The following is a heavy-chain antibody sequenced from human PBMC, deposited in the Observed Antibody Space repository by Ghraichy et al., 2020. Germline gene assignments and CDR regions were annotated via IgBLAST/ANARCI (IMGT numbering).Heavy chain of an antibody. CDR2: IDPKSGDT. CDR3: ARVFGDWTPSLAYGMDV. V-gene: IGHV1-2*02. Sequence: ASVKVSCKASGYTFTDYFIHWVRQAPGQGLEWMGWIDPKSGDTKYVQHFEGRVTMTRDTSTTTVHVELRGRRTEDTAVYYCARVFGDWTPSLAYGMDVWGQGTTDTVSS. D-gene: IGHD2-21*02. J-gene: IGHJ6*02. CDR1: GYTFTDYF.